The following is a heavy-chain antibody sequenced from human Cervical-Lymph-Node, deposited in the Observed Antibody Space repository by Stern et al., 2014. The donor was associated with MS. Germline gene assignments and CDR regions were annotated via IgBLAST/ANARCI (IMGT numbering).Heavy chain of an antibody. V-gene: IGHV4-59*08. CDR3: ARHIPSWTLVRGTRQKHAFDV. Sequence: QLQLQESGPGLVKPSETLSLTCTVSGGYIPAYYWSWIRQSPGKGLEWIGYIYYTGSTSYNPSLQSRATISVDASRTWFSLKLTSVSAADTAVYFCARHIPSWTLVRGTRQKHAFDVWGQGTLVTVSS. CDR1: GGYIPAYY. CDR2: IYYTGST. J-gene: IGHJ3*01. D-gene: IGHD3-10*01.